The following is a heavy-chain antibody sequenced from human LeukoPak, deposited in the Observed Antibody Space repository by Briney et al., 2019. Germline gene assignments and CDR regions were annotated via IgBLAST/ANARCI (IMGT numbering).Heavy chain of an antibody. Sequence: PSETLSLTCAVYGGSFSGYYWSWIRQPPGKGLEWIGEINHSGSTNYNPSLKSRVTISVDTSKNQFSLKLSSVTAADTAGYYCSRGRGITFGGVIVPPRYWGQGTLVTVSS. CDR3: SRGRGITFGGVIVPPRY. J-gene: IGHJ4*02. CDR2: INHSGST. CDR1: GGSFSGYY. V-gene: IGHV4-34*01. D-gene: IGHD3-16*02.